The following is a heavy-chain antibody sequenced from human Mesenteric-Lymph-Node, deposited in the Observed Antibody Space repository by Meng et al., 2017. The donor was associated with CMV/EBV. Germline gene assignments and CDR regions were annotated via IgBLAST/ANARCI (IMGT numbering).Heavy chain of an antibody. V-gene: IGHV3-23*01. Sequence: GESLKISCAVSGITFSSYAMRWVRQAPGKGLEWVSGISGSGDSTQYADSLKGRFTISRDNSKSTVYLQMNDLRAEDTAVYYCARRVHCFDYWGQGTLVTVSS. CDR3: ARRVHCFDY. CDR2: ISGSGDST. CDR1: GITFSSYA. J-gene: IGHJ4*02. D-gene: IGHD3-3*01.